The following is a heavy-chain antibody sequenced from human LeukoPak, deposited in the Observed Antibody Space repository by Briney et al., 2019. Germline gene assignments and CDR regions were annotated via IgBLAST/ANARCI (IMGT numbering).Heavy chain of an antibody. J-gene: IGHJ4*02. CDR2: ISAYNGDT. V-gene: IGHV1-18*01. CDR1: GYTFTSYG. Sequence: GASVTVSSKASGYTFTSYGISWVRQAPGQGLEWMGWISAYNGDTNYTQKLQGRVTMTTDTSTSTAYMELRSLRSDDTAVYYCARGFYYYDSSGYLDYWGQGTLVTVSS. CDR3: ARGFYYYDSSGYLDY. D-gene: IGHD3-22*01.